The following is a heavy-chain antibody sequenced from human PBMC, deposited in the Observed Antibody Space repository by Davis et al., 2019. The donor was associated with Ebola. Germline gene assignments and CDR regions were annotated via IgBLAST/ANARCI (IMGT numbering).Heavy chain of an antibody. J-gene: IGHJ2*01. CDR3: ARGRRYQLAISYFDL. CDR2: LYYGGST. Sequence: PSETLSLTCTVSGGSISGYYWNWIRQPPGKGLEWIGYLYYGGSTNYNPSLKSRVTISVDTSKNQFSLKLNSVTAADTAVYYCARGRRYQLAISYFDLWGRGTQVTVSS. CDR1: GGSISGYY. D-gene: IGHD2-2*01. V-gene: IGHV4-59*01.